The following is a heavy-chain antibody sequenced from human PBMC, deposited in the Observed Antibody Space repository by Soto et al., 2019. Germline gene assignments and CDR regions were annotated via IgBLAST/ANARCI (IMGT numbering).Heavy chain of an antibody. V-gene: IGHV4-4*02. D-gene: IGHD2-21*02. CDR1: GGTVASSHW. CDR2: VYHTGDT. J-gene: IGHJ5*02. Sequence: SETLSLTCGVSGGTVASSHWWSWVRQSPGGGLEWIGDVYHTGDTNLNPSLQSRVTISVDKSNNQFSLRLNSLTAADTAVYFCAREIVTAGGNNYFDPWGPGTLVTVSS. CDR3: AREIVTAGGNNYFDP.